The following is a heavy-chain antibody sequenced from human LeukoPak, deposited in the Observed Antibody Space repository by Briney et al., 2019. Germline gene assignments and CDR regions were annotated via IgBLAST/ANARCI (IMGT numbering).Heavy chain of an antibody. CDR1: GFTFSSYW. D-gene: IGHD3-3*01. J-gene: IGHJ4*02. CDR2: INSDGSST. CDR3: AREHYDFWSGYSKSNDY. Sequence: PGGSLRLSCAASGFTFSSYWMHWVRQAPGQGLVWVSRINSDGSSTSYADSAKGRFTISRDNAKNTLYLQMNSLRAEDTAVYYCAREHYDFWSGYSKSNDYWGQGTLATVSS. V-gene: IGHV3-74*01.